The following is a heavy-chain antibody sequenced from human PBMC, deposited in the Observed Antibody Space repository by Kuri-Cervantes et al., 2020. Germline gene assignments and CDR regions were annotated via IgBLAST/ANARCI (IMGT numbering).Heavy chain of an antibody. CDR1: GFTFSSYG. Sequence: GGSLRLSCAASGFTFSSYGMHWVRQAPGKGLEWVAVISYDGSNKYYADSVKGRFTISRDNSKNTLYLQMNSLRAEDTAVYYCRVNGGNSFYFDYWGQGTLVTVSS. CDR2: ISYDGSNK. V-gene: IGHV3-30*03. J-gene: IGHJ4*02. CDR3: RVNGGNSFYFDY. D-gene: IGHD4-23*01.